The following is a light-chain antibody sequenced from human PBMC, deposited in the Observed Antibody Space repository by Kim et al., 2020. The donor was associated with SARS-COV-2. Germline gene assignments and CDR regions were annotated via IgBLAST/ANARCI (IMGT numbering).Light chain of an antibody. Sequence: GQGGSSLCFGPNSNSGRTSVSWYRQLPGAAPKLLMSSNDQRPSGVPDRFSASKSGTSASLAISGLQSEDEADYYCAAWDDKLNAIAFGGGTKLTVL. V-gene: IGLV1-44*01. CDR3: AAWDDKLNAIA. J-gene: IGLJ2*01. CDR2: SND. CDR1: NSNSGRTS.